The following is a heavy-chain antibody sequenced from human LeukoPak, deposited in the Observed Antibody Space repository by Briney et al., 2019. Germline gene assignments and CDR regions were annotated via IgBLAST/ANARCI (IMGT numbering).Heavy chain of an antibody. CDR1: GYTFTSYD. CDR2: MSPNSDNT. CDR3: ARAQGRDYDILTGLDTFDY. Sequence: GASVKVSCKASGYTFTSYDINWVRQATGQGLEWMGWMSPNSDNTGYAQKFQGRVTFTRDTSISTAYMELSSLRSEDTAVYYCARAQGRDYDILTGLDTFDYWGQGTLVTVSS. D-gene: IGHD3-9*01. J-gene: IGHJ4*02. V-gene: IGHV1-8*01.